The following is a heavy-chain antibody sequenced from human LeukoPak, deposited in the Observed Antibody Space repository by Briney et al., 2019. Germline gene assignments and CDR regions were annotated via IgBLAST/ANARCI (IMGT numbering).Heavy chain of an antibody. CDR2: ISYDGSNK. CDR1: GFTFSSYA. D-gene: IGHD2-2*01. J-gene: IGHJ4*02. Sequence: GGSLRLSCAASGFTFSSYAMHWVRQAPGKGLEWVAVISYDGSNKYYADSVKGRFTISRDNSKNTLYLQMNSLRAEDTAVYYCAREEVGVVVPAATLDYWGQGTLVTVSS. CDR3: AREEVGVVVPAATLDY. V-gene: IGHV3-30-3*01.